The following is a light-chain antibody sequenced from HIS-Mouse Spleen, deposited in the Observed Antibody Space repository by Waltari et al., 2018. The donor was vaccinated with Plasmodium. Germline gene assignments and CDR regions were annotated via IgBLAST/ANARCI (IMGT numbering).Light chain of an antibody. CDR3: SSYTSSSTLNYV. V-gene: IGLV2-14*03. Sequence: QSALTQPASVSGSPGQSITISCPGTSSDRGGFNYVLWYQQHPGKAPKLMIYDVSNRPSGVSNRFSGSKSGNTASLTISGLQAEDEADYYCSSYTSSSTLNYVFGTGTKVTVL. J-gene: IGLJ1*01. CDR1: SSDRGGFNY. CDR2: DVS.